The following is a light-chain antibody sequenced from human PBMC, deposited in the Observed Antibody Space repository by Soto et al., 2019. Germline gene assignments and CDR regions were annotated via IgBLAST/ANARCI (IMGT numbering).Light chain of an antibody. Sequence: QSALTQPRSVSGSPGQSVTISCTGTSSNIGSYNFVSWYQQHPGTAPTFMIYDVSRRPSGVPDRFSGDKSGNTASLTISGLQAEDEADYYCSSYAGSYTLIFGGGTKLTVL. CDR2: DVS. J-gene: IGLJ2*01. CDR3: SSYAGSYTLI. CDR1: SSNIGSYNF. V-gene: IGLV2-11*01.